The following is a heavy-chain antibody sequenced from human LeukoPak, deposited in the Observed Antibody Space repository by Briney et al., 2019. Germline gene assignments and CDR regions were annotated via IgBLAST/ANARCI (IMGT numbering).Heavy chain of an antibody. Sequence: GGSLRLSCAASGISFNNYWMHWVRQAPGKGLVWVSRVNSDGSSTVYADSVKGRFTISRDNARTTVYLQMSSLRLDDTATYYCATGIGPYYDYWGQGSLVTVSS. V-gene: IGHV3-74*01. CDR3: ATGIGPYYDY. CDR1: GISFNNYW. CDR2: VNSDGSST. J-gene: IGHJ4*02. D-gene: IGHD3-22*01.